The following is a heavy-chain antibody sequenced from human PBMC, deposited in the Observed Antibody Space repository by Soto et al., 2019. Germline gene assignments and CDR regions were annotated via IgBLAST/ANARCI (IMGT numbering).Heavy chain of an antibody. D-gene: IGHD6-19*01. V-gene: IGHV3-48*03. CDR1: GFTLSSYE. Sequence: EVQLVESGGGLVQPGGSLRLSCAASGFTLSSYEMNWVRQAPGKGLEWVSYISSSGSTIYYADSVKGRFTISRDNAKNSLYLQMNSLRAEDTAVYYCASWSSGGDYWGQGTLVTVSS. CDR2: ISSSGSTI. CDR3: ASWSSGGDY. J-gene: IGHJ4*02.